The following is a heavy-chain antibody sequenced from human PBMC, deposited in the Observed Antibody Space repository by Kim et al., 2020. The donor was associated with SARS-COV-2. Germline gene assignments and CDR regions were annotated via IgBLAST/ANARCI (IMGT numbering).Heavy chain of an antibody. J-gene: IGHJ4*02. CDR2: IYYSGST. CDR1: GGSISSGGYY. V-gene: IGHV4-31*03. D-gene: IGHD6-13*01. Sequence: SETLSLTCTVSGGSISSGGYYWSWIRQHPGKGLKWIGYIYYSGSTYYNPSLKSRVTISVDTSKNQFSLKLSSVTAADTAVYYCARGVGAAAGRGDYWGQGTLVTVSS. CDR3: ARGVGAAAGRGDY.